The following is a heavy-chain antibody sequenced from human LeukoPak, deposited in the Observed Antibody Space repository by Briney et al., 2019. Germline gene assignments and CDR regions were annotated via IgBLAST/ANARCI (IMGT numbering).Heavy chain of an antibody. J-gene: IGHJ4*02. CDR1: GFTFSDYW. D-gene: IGHD3-22*01. CDR2: INTDGSIT. Sequence: TGGSLRLSCAASGFTFSDYWIHWVRQAPGKGLVWVSRINTDGSITNYADSVKGRFTISRDNAKNSLYLQMNSLRAEDTAVYHCARGRYNSRSGGYYFDIWGQGTLVTVSS. CDR3: ARGRYNSRSGGYYFDI. V-gene: IGHV3-74*01.